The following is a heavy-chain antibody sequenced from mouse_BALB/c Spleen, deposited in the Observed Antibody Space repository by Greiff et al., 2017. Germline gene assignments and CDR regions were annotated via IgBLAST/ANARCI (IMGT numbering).Heavy chain of an antibody. CDR1: GYAFSSYW. V-gene: IGHV1-80*01. J-gene: IGHJ4*01. CDR2: IYPGDGDT. CDR3: ARGGPYYAMDY. Sequence: VQLQQSGAELVRPGSSVKISCKASGYAFSSYWMNWVKQRPGQGLEWIGQIYPGDGDTNYNGKFKGKATLTADKSSSTAYMQLSSLTSEDSAVYVCARGGPYYAMDYWGQGTSVTVSS.